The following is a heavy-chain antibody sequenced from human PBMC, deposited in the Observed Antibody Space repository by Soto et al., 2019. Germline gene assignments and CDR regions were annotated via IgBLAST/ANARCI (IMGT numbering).Heavy chain of an antibody. CDR1: GGTFSSYA. D-gene: IGHD6-13*01. Sequence: QVQLVQSGAEVKKPGSSVKVSCKASGGTFSSYAISWVRQDPGQGLEWMGGIIPIFGTANYAQKFQGRVTITADESTSTAYMELSSLRSEDTAVYYCARGTISSWYPARYYYYGMDVWGQGTTVTVSS. V-gene: IGHV1-69*01. CDR3: ARGTISSWYPARYYYYGMDV. J-gene: IGHJ6*02. CDR2: IIPIFGTA.